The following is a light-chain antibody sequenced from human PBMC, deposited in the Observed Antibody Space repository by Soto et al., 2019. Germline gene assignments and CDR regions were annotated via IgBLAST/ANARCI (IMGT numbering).Light chain of an antibody. CDR1: SSEVSGNNY. V-gene: IGLV2-14*03. Sequence: QSALTQPASVSGSPGQSITISCTGTSSEVSGNNYVSWYQHHPGQAPKLLIYYVRHRPSGVSNRISGSKSGNTVSLTISGLQTEDEADYYCSSFISSSTDVFGSGTKLTVL. CDR2: YVR. CDR3: SSFISSSTDV. J-gene: IGLJ1*01.